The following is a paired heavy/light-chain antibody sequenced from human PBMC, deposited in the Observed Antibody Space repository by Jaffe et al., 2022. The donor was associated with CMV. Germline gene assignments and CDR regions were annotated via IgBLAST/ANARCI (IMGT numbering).Heavy chain of an antibody. Sequence: EVQLVESGGGLVKPGRSLRLSCTASGFTFGDYAMSWFRQAPGKGLEWVGFIRSKAYGGTTEYAASVKGRFTISRDDSKSIAYLQMNSLKTEDTAVYYCTRAPVVQPPDIVVVPAEPYYFDYWGQGTLVTVSS. V-gene: IGHV3-49*05. J-gene: IGHJ4*02. D-gene: IGHD2-2*01. CDR1: GFTFGDYA. CDR3: TRAPVVQPPDIVVVPAEPYYFDY. CDR2: IRSKAYGGTT.
Light chain of an antibody. Sequence: DIQMTQSPSSLSASVGDRVTITCRASQSISSYLNWYQQKPGKAPKLLIYAASSLQSGVPSRFSGSGSGTDFTLTISSLQPEDFATYYCQQSYSFTFGPGTKVDIK. CDR3: QQSYSFT. J-gene: IGKJ3*01. CDR2: AAS. V-gene: IGKV1-39*01. CDR1: QSISSY.